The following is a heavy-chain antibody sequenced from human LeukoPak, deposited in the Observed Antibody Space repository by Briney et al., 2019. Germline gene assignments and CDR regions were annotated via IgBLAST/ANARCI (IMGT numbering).Heavy chain of an antibody. CDR2: IIPIFVTA. J-gene: IGHJ6*03. V-gene: IGHV1-69*01. Sequence: SVKVSCKASGGTFSSYAISWVRQAPGQGLEWMGGIIPIFVTANYAQKFQGRVTITADESTSTAYMELSSLRSEDTAVYYCAREPNYDILTGPTRYYYYMDVWGKGTTVTVSS. CDR1: GGTFSSYA. D-gene: IGHD3-9*01. CDR3: AREPNYDILTGPTRYYYYMDV.